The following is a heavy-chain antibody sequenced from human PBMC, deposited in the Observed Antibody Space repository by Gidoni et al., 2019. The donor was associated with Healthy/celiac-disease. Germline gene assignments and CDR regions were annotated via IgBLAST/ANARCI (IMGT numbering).Heavy chain of an antibody. V-gene: IGHV3-23*01. D-gene: IGHD3-16*01. Sequence: EVQLLESGGGLVQPGGSLRPSCAASGLTFSSYAMSWVRQAPGKGLEWVSAISGSGGSTYYADSVQGRFTISRDNSKNTLYLQMNGLRAEDTAVYYCAKGDGADLPWGVFGYWGQGTLFTVSS. CDR3: AKGDGADLPWGVFGY. J-gene: IGHJ4*02. CDR2: ISGSGGST. CDR1: GLTFSSYA.